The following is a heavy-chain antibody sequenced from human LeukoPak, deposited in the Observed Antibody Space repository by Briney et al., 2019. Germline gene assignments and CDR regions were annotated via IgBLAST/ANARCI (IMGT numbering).Heavy chain of an antibody. V-gene: IGHV3-53*01. D-gene: IGHD5-18*01. Sequence: GSLRLSCAASGFTFSSYGMSWVRQAPGKGLEWVSLIYSGGATYYADSVKGRFTISRDNSKNTLYLQMNSLRAEDTAVYYCARDTNTYGWYDYWGQGSLVTVSS. J-gene: IGHJ4*02. CDR1: GFTFSSYG. CDR2: IYSGGAT. CDR3: ARDTNTYGWYDY.